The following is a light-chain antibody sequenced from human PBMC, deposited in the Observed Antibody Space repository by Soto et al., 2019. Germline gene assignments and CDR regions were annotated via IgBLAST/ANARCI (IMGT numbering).Light chain of an antibody. CDR3: QQYNNWPPIT. V-gene: IGKV3-15*01. CDR2: GAS. Sequence: EIVMTQSPATLSVSPGGRATLSCRASQSVSSDLAWYQQKPGQAPRLLIYGASTRATGIPARFSGSGSGTEFTLTISSLQSEDFAVYHCQQYNNWPPITFGQGTRLEIK. CDR1: QSVSSD. J-gene: IGKJ5*01.